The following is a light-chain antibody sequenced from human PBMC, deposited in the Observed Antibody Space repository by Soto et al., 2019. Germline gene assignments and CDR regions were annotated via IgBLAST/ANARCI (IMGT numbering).Light chain of an antibody. J-gene: IGKJ3*01. CDR2: GAS. CDR1: QSVSSN. CDR3: QRGIT. Sequence: EIVMTQSPATLSVSPGERATLSCRASQSVSSNLAWYQQKPGQAPRLLIYGASTRATGIPARFSGSGSGTEFTLTISSLQSEDFAVYYSQRGITFGPGTKVDIK. V-gene: IGKV3-15*01.